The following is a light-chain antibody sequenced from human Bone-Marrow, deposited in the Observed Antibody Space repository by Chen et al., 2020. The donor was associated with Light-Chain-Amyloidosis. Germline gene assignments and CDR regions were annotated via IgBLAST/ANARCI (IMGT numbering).Light chain of an antibody. V-gene: IGLV3-10*01. CDR2: EDS. CDR1: ALPKKY. CDR3: YSTDSSGNHWV. J-gene: IGLJ3*02. Sequence: SYELTQPPSVSVSPGQTARITCSGDALPKKYAYWYQQKSGQATVLVIYEDSKRPPGIPERFSGSSSGTMATLTISGAQVEDEADYYCYSTDSSGNHWVFGGGTKLTVL.